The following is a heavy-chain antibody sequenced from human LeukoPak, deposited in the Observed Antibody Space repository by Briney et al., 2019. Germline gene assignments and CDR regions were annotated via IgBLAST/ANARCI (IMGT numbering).Heavy chain of an antibody. Sequence: SETLSLTCTVSGDSISSSSYYWGWIRQPPGKGLEWIGTIFYSGSTYYNPSLKSRVTLSVDTSKNQYSLKLSSVTAADTAVYYCAREVGAPALNTLDYWGQGTLVTVSS. V-gene: IGHV4-39*07. D-gene: IGHD1-26*01. CDR3: AREVGAPALNTLDY. J-gene: IGHJ4*02. CDR2: IFYSGST. CDR1: GDSISSSSYY.